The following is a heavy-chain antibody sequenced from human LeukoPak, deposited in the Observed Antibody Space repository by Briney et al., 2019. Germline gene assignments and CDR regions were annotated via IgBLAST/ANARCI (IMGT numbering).Heavy chain of an antibody. CDR2: IIPIFGTA. V-gene: IGHV1-69*06. J-gene: IGHJ5*02. CDR3: ARDLSKAAGTFYNWFDP. D-gene: IGHD6-13*01. CDR1: GGTFSSYA. Sequence: GASVKVSCKASGGTFSSYAISWVRQAPGQGLEWMGGIIPIFGTANYAQKFQGRVTITADKSTSTAYMELSSLRSEDTAVYYCARDLSKAAGTFYNWFDPWGQGTLVTVSS.